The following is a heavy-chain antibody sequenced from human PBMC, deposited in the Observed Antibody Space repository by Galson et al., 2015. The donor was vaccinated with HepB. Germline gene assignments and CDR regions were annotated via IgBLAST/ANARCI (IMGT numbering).Heavy chain of an antibody. J-gene: IGHJ4*02. Sequence: SVKVSCKASGGTFSSYAISWVRQAPGQGLEWMGGIIPILGIANYAQKFQGRVTITADKSTSTAYMELSSLRSEDTAVYYCARGDGLLRRRSYFDYWGQGTLVTVSS. V-gene: IGHV1-69*10. CDR1: GGTFSSYA. D-gene: IGHD2-15*01. CDR2: IIPILGIA. CDR3: ARGDGLLRRRSYFDY.